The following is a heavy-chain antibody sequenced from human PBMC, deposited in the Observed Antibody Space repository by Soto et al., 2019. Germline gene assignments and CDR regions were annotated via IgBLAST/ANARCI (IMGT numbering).Heavy chain of an antibody. V-gene: IGHV5-10-1*01. J-gene: IGHJ5*02. CDR2: IDPSDSYT. CDR3: ARRGIAAAGRENWFDP. D-gene: IGHD6-13*01. CDR1: GYSFTSYW. Sequence: PXESLTISFTGSGYSFTSYWISLVRQMPGKGLEWMGRIDPSDSYTNYSPSFQGHVTISADKSISTAYLKWSSLKASDTAMYYCARRGIAAAGRENWFDPWGQGTLVTVSS.